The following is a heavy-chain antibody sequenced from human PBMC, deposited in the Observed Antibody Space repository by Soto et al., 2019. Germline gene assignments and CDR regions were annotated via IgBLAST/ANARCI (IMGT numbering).Heavy chain of an antibody. J-gene: IGHJ6*02. V-gene: IGHV4-59*01. CDR1: VGSISSYY. CDR3: ARDLTHNYGSGSHYYYYGMDV. CDR2: IYYSGST. D-gene: IGHD3-10*01. Sequence: SETLSLPCTVSVGSISSYYWSWIRQPPGKGLEWIGYIYYSGSTNYNPSLKSRVTISVDTSKNQFSLKLSSVTAADTAVYYCARDLTHNYGSGSHYYYYGMDVWGQGTTVTVSS.